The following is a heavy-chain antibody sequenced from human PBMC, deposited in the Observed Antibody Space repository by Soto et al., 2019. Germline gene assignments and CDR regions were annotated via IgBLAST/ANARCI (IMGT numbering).Heavy chain of an antibody. J-gene: IGHJ6*02. Sequence: EVQLVESGGGLVQPGGSLRLSCAASGFTFRSYFMAWVRQAPGKGPVLVAHTTGDGSKSNHADSVRGRFIISRDNAKNTLYLQMNSLRDEDTAMYYCARENWYSMDVWGQGTTVTVSS. CDR1: GFTFRSYF. V-gene: IGHV3-74*01. D-gene: IGHD6-13*01. CDR2: TTGDGSKS. CDR3: ARENWYSMDV.